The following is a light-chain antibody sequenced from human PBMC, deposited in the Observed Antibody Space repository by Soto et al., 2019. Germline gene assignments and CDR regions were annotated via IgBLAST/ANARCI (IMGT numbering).Light chain of an antibody. CDR2: AAS. CDR1: QSFSTY. CDR3: QQSYSTPLT. J-gene: IGKJ4*01. V-gene: IGKV1-39*01. Sequence: DIQLTQSPSSLSASIGDRVTITCRASQSFSTYLNWYQQKPGKAPKLLIYAASVLQSGVPSRFRGSGSGPDFTVTISNLQPEDFATYYCQQSYSTPLTFGGGTKVDIK.